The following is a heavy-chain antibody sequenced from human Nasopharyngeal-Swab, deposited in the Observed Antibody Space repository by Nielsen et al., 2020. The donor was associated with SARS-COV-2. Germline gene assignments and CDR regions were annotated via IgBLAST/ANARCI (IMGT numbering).Heavy chain of an antibody. CDR3: ARHDYDILTGYSY. D-gene: IGHD3-9*01. J-gene: IGHJ4*01. V-gene: IGHV5-51*01. Sequence: GESLKLSCNCSGYVFSASWLVLVRQIPVRGLEWMSVIYPGDLDARYSPSFQGQVTFSADKSIDTAYLHLRSLKASDTAIYYCARHDYDILTGYSYWGQGTPVTVSS. CDR1: GYVFSASW. CDR2: IYPGDLDA.